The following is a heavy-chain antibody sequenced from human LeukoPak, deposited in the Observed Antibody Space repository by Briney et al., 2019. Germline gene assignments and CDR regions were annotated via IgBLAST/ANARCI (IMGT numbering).Heavy chain of an antibody. J-gene: IGHJ4*02. D-gene: IGHD6-19*01. Sequence: PGTPSDTCTGSGGSIWSYFWSWIPPPAGKRLGWIGRIYTSGSTTYHPSIKSRVTMSVDTSKTQFSMKLSCVTAADTGVYYCARDRGYSCAFGYWGQGTLVTVSS. CDR3: ARDRGYSCAFGY. V-gene: IGHV4-4*07. CDR1: GGSIWSYF. CDR2: IYTSGST.